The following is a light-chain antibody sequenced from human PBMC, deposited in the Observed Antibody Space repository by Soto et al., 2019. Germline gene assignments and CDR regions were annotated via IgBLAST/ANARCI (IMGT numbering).Light chain of an antibody. V-gene: IGKV1-39*01. J-gene: IGKJ2*01. CDR3: QQSFTTPYT. CDR1: QTIYNY. CDR2: AAS. Sequence: DIQMTQSPSSLSASVGDRVTLTCRASQTIYNYLNWYQQKPGKAPKVLIYAASSLQSGVPSRFSGRRSGTDFTLTISSLQLEDFATYYCQQSFTTPYTFGQGTRLDI.